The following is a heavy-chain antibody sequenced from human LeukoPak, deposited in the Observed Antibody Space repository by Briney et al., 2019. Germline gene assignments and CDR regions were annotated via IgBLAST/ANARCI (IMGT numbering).Heavy chain of an antibody. D-gene: IGHD3-22*01. V-gene: IGHV1-69-2*01. J-gene: IGHJ4*02. Sequence: ASVKVSCKVSGYTFTDYYMHWVQQAPGKGLEWMGLVDPEDGETIYVEKFQGRVTITADTSTDTAYMELSSLRSEDTAVYYCATEPSYDSNYWGQGTLVTVSS. CDR2: VDPEDGET. CDR1: GYTFTDYY. CDR3: ATEPSYDSNY.